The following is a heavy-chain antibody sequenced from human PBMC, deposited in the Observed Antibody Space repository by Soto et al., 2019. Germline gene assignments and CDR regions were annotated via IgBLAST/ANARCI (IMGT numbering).Heavy chain of an antibody. CDR2: TRKKANSCTT. J-gene: IGHJ3*02. V-gene: IGHV3-72*01. CDR1: GFTFSDHY. CDR3: ARDLKGSNSYAFDI. Sequence: GGSLRLSCAASGFTFSDHYMDWVRQAPGKGLEWVGRTRKKANSCTTEYAASVKGRFTISRDYSKNSLYLQMNSLKTEDTSLYYCARDLKGSNSYAFDIWGQGTMVTVS. D-gene: IGHD4-4*01.